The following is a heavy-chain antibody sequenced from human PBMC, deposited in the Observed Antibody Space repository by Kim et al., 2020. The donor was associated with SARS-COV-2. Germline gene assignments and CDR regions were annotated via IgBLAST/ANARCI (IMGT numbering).Heavy chain of an antibody. D-gene: IGHD3-22*01. CDR2: ISWNSGSI. Sequence: GGSLRLSCAASGFTFDDYAMHWVRQAPGKGLEWVSGISWNSGSIGYADSVKGRFTISRDNAKNSLYLQMNSLRDEDTALYYCAKDIAYDSSRTPDYWGQGTLVTVSS. J-gene: IGHJ4*02. V-gene: IGHV3-9*01. CDR1: GFTFDDYA. CDR3: AKDIAYDSSRTPDY.